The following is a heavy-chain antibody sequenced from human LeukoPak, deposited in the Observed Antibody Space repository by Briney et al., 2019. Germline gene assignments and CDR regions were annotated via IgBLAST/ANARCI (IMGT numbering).Heavy chain of an antibody. CDR3: AKDMGGTHEGFDY. CDR2: ISWNSGSI. CDR1: GFTFDDYA. Sequence: SLRLSCAASGFTFDDYAMHWVRQAPGKGLEWVSGISWNSGSIGYADSVKGRFTISRDNAKNSLYLQMNSLRAEDTALYYCAKDMGGTHEGFDYWGQGTLVTVSS. V-gene: IGHV3-9*01. D-gene: IGHD3-16*01. J-gene: IGHJ4*02.